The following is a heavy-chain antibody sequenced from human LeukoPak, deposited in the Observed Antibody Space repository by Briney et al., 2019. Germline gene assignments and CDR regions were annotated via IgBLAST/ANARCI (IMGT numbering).Heavy chain of an antibody. CDR2: ISYDGSNK. D-gene: IGHD3-10*01. Sequence: GGSLRLSCAASGFTFSSYGMHWVRQAPGKGLEWVAVISYDGSNKYYADSVKGRFTISRDNSKNTLYLQMNSLRAEDTAVYYCAKGLWFGEYPPNYYYYGMDVRGQGTTVTVSS. CDR1: GFTFSSYG. CDR3: AKGLWFGEYPPNYYYYGMDV. J-gene: IGHJ6*02. V-gene: IGHV3-30*18.